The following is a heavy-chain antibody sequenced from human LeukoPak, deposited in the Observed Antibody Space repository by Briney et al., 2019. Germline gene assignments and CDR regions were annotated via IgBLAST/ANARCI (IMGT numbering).Heavy chain of an antibody. J-gene: IGHJ5*02. CDR2: IYPADSDI. Sequence: GESLKISCKGSGYSINNYWIAWVRQMPGKGLEWMGIIYPADSDIRYSPSFQGQVTISADKSISTDYLQWNSLKASDTAMYYCARQEYCRGASCYTWFDPWGQGTLVTVSS. V-gene: IGHV5-51*01. CDR3: ARQEYCRGASCYTWFDP. CDR1: GYSINNYW. D-gene: IGHD2-15*01.